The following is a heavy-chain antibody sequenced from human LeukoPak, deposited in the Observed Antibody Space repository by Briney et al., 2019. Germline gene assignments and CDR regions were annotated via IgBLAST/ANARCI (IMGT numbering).Heavy chain of an antibody. CDR3: AKDVGSYDTGFDYYYMDV. Sequence: QPGGSLRLSCAASGFTFDDYTMHWVRQAPGKGLEWVSLISWDGGSTYYADSVKDRFTISRDNSKNSLYLQMNSLRTEDTALYYCAKDVGSYDTGFDYYYMDVWGKGTTVTVSS. D-gene: IGHD3-9*01. CDR1: GFTFDDYT. V-gene: IGHV3-43*01. J-gene: IGHJ6*03. CDR2: ISWDGGST.